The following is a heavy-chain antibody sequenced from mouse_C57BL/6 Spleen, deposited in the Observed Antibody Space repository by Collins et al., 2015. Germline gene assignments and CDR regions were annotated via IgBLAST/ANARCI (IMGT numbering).Heavy chain of an antibody. CDR2: IDPSDSYT. Sequence: QVQLQQPGAELVMPGASVKLSCKASGYTFTSYWMHWVKQRPGQGLEWIGEIDPSDSYTNYNQKFKGKSTLTVDKSSSTAYMQLSSLTSEDSAVYYCARKAYYGSRGWYFDVWGTGTTVTVSS. J-gene: IGHJ1*03. CDR1: GYTFTSYW. V-gene: IGHV1-69*01. D-gene: IGHD1-1*01. CDR3: ARKAYYGSRGWYFDV.